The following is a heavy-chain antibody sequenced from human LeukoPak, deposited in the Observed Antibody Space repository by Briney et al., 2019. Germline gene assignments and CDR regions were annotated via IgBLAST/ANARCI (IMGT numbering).Heavy chain of an antibody. D-gene: IGHD2/OR15-2a*01. CDR2: IYNGGST. V-gene: IGHV3-53*01. CDR1: GLTGSSSY. J-gene: IGHJ3*02. Sequence: PGGYLRLYCSASGLTGSSSYMSWFRQAPGEGLEWGSSIYNGGSTYYADSMKGRFTISRDNSKNTLYLQVNSLRAEDTAMYYCARNILFAFDIWGQGTMVTVTS. CDR3: ARNILFAFDI.